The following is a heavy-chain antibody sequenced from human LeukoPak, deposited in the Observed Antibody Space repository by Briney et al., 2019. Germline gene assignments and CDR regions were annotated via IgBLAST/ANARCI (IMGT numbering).Heavy chain of an antibody. CDR2: IYYSGST. CDR3: ARGGLSYYYGSSSFDY. CDR1: GGSISSYY. V-gene: IGHV4-59*08. D-gene: IGHD3-10*01. J-gene: IGHJ4*02. Sequence: SETLSLTCTVSGGSISSYYWSWIRQPPGKGLEWIRYIYYSGSTNYNPSLKSRVTISVDTSKNQFSLKLSSVTAADTAVYYCARGGLSYYYGSSSFDYWGQGTLVTVSS.